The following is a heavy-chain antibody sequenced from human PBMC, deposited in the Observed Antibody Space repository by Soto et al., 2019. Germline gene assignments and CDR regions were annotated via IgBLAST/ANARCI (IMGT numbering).Heavy chain of an antibody. D-gene: IGHD6-19*01. CDR1: GFTFSSYT. V-gene: IGHV3-30-3*01. CDR3: AREWSISVGAPGY. J-gene: IGHJ4*02. Sequence: QVPLVESGGGVVQPGRSLRLSCAASGFTFSSYTMYWVREGPGKGLEWEAGISNNGINKDYADSVKGRFIVSRDNSKNTLNLQIHSLRRDDSAIYYCAREWSISVGAPGYWGQGTLVTVSS. CDR2: ISNNGINK.